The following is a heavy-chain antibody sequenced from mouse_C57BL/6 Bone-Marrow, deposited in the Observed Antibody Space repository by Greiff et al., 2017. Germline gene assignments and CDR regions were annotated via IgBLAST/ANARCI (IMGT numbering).Heavy chain of an antibody. D-gene: IGHD1-1*01. CDR2: ISYDGSN. V-gene: IGHV3-6*01. Sequence: DVQLQESGPGLVKPSQSLSLTCSVTGYSITSGYYWNWIRQFPGNKLEWMGYISYDGSNNYNPSLKNRISITRDTSKNQFFLKLNSVTTEDTATYYCGREGDYYGSSYGAYWGQGTLVTVSA. CDR3: GREGDYYGSSYGAY. J-gene: IGHJ3*01. CDR1: GYSITSGYY.